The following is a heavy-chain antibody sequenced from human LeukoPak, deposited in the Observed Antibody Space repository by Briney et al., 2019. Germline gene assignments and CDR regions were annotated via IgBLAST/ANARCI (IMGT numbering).Heavy chain of an antibody. J-gene: IGHJ4*02. V-gene: IGHV4-30-4*08. CDR1: GGSISSGDYY. CDR2: IYYSGST. CDR3: ARVWPGTEVDY. Sequence: SETLSLTCTVSGGSISSGDYYWSWVRQPPGKGLEWIGYIYYSGSTYYNPSLKSRVTISVDTSKNQFSLKLSSVTAADTAVYYCARVWPGTEVDYWGQGTLVTVSS. D-gene: IGHD3/OR15-3a*01.